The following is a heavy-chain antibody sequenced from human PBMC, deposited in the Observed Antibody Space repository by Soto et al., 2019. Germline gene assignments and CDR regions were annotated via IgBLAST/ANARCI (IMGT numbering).Heavy chain of an antibody. CDR3: ARDLGVGAASDY. J-gene: IGHJ4*02. V-gene: IGHV1-3*01. Sequence: ASVKVSCKASGYTFTSYAMHWVRQAPGQRLEWMGWINAGNGNTKYSQKFQGRVTITRDTSASTAYLELSSLRSEDTAVYYCARDLGVGAASDYWGQGTLVTVSS. CDR2: INAGNGNT. D-gene: IGHD1-26*01. CDR1: GYTFTSYA.